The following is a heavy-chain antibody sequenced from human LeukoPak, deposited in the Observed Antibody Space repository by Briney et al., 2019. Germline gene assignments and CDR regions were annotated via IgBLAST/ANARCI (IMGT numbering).Heavy chain of an antibody. J-gene: IGHJ4*02. D-gene: IGHD6-19*01. CDR2: ISSRGDST. CDR1: GFTFSNYA. CDR3: ARGSGWYPFDY. V-gene: IGHV3-23*01. Sequence: GGSLILSCAASGFTFSNYAMSWVRQVPGRGLEWVSTISSRGDSTYDADSVKGRFTISRDNSKNTLYLQMNSLRAEDTAVYYCARGSGWYPFDYWGQGTLVTVSS.